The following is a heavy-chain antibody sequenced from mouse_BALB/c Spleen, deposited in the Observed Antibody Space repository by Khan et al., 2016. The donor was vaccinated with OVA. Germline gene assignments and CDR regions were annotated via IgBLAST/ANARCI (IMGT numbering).Heavy chain of an antibody. CDR3: ARVGYSGTMDY. V-gene: IGHV9-3-1*01. Sequence: QVQLKESGPELKKPGETVKISCKASGYTFTTYGMNWVKQAPGKGLKWMGWINTYTGEPTYVDDFKGRFAFSLETSASPAYLQINNLKNEDTATXFCARVGYSGTMDYWGQGTSVTVSS. CDR1: GYTFTTYG. J-gene: IGHJ4*01. CDR2: INTYTGEP. D-gene: IGHD2-14*01.